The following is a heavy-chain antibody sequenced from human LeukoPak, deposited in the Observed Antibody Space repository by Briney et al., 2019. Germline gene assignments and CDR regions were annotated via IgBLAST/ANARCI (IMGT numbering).Heavy chain of an antibody. CDR3: ARGPALNYYYYMDV. CDR2: INPSGGST. Sequence: ASVKVSFKASGYTFTSYYMHWVRQAPGQGLEWMAIINPSGGSTSYAQKFQGRVTLTRDMSTSTVYMELSSLRSEDTAMYYCARGPALNYYYYMDVWGKGTTVTVSS. J-gene: IGHJ6*03. V-gene: IGHV1-46*01. CDR1: GYTFTSYY.